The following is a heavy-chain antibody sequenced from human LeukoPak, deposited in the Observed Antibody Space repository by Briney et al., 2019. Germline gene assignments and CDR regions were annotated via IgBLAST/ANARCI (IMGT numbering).Heavy chain of an antibody. J-gene: IGHJ5*02. Sequence: ASVKVSCKASGYTFKSYYIHWVRQAPGQGLEWMGIINPSGGSASYALKFLGRVTMTRDTSTSTVYMELSSLRSEDTAVYYCASWGYYVWGSYRNNWFDPWGQGTLVTVSS. CDR2: INPSGGSA. CDR1: GYTFKSYY. V-gene: IGHV1-46*02. CDR3: ASWGYYVWGSYRNNWFDP. D-gene: IGHD3-16*02.